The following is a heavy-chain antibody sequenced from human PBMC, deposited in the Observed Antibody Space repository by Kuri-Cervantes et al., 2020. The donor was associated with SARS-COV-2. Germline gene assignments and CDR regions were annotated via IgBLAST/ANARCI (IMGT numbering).Heavy chain of an antibody. Sequence: GESLKISCAASGFTVSTYTMNWVRQAPGKGLEWVSYISVSGTTMYYADSVKGRFTIYRDNAKNSLYLQMNSLRAEDTAVYYCARGEPDYWGQGTLVTVSS. CDR2: ISVSGTTM. V-gene: IGHV3-48*01. J-gene: IGHJ4*02. CDR1: GFTVSTYT. D-gene: IGHD1-14*01. CDR3: ARGEPDY.